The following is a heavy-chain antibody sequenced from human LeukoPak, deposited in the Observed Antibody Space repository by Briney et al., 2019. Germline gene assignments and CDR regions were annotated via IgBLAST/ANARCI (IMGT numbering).Heavy chain of an antibody. CDR1: GFTFSSYG. D-gene: IGHD2-2*01. V-gene: IGHV3-23*01. Sequence: GGTLRLSCAASGFTFSSYGTSWVRQAPGKGLEWVSAISGSGGSTYYADSVKGRFTISRDNSKNTLYLQMNSLRAEDTAVYYCAKDRPDIVVVPAAKRHHDAFDIWGQGTMVTVSS. CDR3: AKDRPDIVVVPAAKRHHDAFDI. J-gene: IGHJ3*02. CDR2: ISGSGGST.